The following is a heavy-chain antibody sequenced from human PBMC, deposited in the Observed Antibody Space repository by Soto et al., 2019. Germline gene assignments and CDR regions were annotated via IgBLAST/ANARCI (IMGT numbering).Heavy chain of an antibody. CDR1: GFTFSSYA. D-gene: IGHD3-16*02. CDR3: AKARGQGGVWGSYRYYYYGMDV. Sequence: EVQLLESGGGLVQPGGSLRLSCAASGFTFSSYAMSWVRQAPGKGLEWVSAISGSGGSTYYADSVKGRFTISRDNSKNTLYLQMNSLRAEDTAVYYCAKARGQGGVWGSYRYYYYGMDVWGQGTTVTVSS. V-gene: IGHV3-23*01. CDR2: ISGSGGST. J-gene: IGHJ6*02.